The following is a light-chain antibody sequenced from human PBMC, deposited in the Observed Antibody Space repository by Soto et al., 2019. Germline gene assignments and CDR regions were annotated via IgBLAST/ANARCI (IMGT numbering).Light chain of an antibody. CDR3: ATWDASLRGPV. CDR1: FSNIGSHD. Sequence: QSVLTQPPSASGTPGQRVTISCSGSFSNIGSHDVSWYQQLPATAPKLVIYRDNQRPSGVPDRFSGSKSGATASLAISGLRSEDEADYYCATWDASLRGPVFGGGTKLTVL. V-gene: IGLV1-47*01. J-gene: IGLJ2*01. CDR2: RDN.